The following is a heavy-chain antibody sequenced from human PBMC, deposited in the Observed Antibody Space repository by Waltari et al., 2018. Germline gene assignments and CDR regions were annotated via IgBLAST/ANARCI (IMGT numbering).Heavy chain of an antibody. D-gene: IGHD1-1*01. V-gene: IGHV4-30-2*01. Sequence: QLQLQESGSGQVRASQTLSLTCAVSGTSVSTAGHSWSWIRQPHGKGLEWIGHIYHTYITYYNPSLKSRVTIALDRSKNKFSLNLRSVTAADTATYFCVSYCRSARCSTTVRDIHFGMYAWGRGTTVSVS. CDR1: GTSVSTAGHS. CDR3: VSYCRSARCSTTVRDIHFGMYA. CDR2: IYHTYIT. J-gene: IGHJ6*02.